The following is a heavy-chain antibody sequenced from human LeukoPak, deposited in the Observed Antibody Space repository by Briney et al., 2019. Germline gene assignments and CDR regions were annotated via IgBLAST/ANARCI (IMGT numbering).Heavy chain of an antibody. CDR1: GFTFSGYA. V-gene: IGHV3-30-3*01. CDR2: ISYDGSKK. Sequence: GGSLRLSCAASGFTFSGYAMHWVRQAPGKGLEWVAVISYDGSKKYYADSVKGRFSISRDNSKNTLYLQMDSLRGEDTAVYYCAKDFRIGYSAHFDYWGQGALVTVSS. J-gene: IGHJ4*02. CDR3: AKDFRIGYSAHFDY. D-gene: IGHD2-21*01.